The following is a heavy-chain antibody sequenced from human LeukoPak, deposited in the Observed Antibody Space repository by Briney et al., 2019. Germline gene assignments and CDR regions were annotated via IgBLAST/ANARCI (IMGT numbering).Heavy chain of an antibody. Sequence: GGSLRLSCAASGFTFSSYSMNWVRQAPGKGLEWVSSISSSSSYIYYADSVKGRFTISRDNAKNSLYLQMNSLRAEDTAVYYCARYYYDSRGYYYGGVYWGQGTLVTVSS. CDR2: ISSSSSYI. CDR1: GFTFSSYS. CDR3: ARYYYDSRGYYYGGVY. V-gene: IGHV3-21*01. D-gene: IGHD3-22*01. J-gene: IGHJ4*02.